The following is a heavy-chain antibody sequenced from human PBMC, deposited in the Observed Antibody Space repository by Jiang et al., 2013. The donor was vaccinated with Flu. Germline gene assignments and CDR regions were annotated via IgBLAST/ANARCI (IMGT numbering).Heavy chain of an antibody. Sequence: CAASGFTFSDYYMNWIRQAPGRGLEWVSFISPTGSPIYYTDSVKGRFTISRDNAKNSLYLQMNSLRAEDTAVYYCASGYSGYVAYLLDYWGQGTLVTVSS. D-gene: IGHD5-12*01. J-gene: IGHJ4*02. CDR2: ISPTGSPI. V-gene: IGHV3-11*01. CDR3: ASGYSGYVAYLLDY. CDR1: GFTFSDYY.